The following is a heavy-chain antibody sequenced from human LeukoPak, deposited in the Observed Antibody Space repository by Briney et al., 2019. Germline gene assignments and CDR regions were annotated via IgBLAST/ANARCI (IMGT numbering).Heavy chain of an antibody. D-gene: IGHD3-3*01. J-gene: IGHJ6*03. V-gene: IGHV3-23*01. CDR3: AKDGAYYDFWSGYPTHYYYYYMDV. Sequence: GGSLRLSCAASGFTFSSYAMSWVRQAPGKGLEWVSSISGSGGSTYYADSVKGRFTISRDNSKNTLYLQMNSLRAEDTAVYYCAKDGAYYDFWSGYPTHYYYYYMDVWGKGTTVTVSS. CDR2: ISGSGGST. CDR1: GFTFSSYA.